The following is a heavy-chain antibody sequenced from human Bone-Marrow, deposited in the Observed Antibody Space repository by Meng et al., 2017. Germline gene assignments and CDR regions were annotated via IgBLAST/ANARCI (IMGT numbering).Heavy chain of an antibody. CDR3: ARADSAAAGTPAYFQH. CDR2: INPSGGSA. V-gene: IGHV1-46*01. Sequence: ASVKVSCKTSGYTFTTYYIHWGRQAPGQGHEWMGIINPSGGSATYAQKFQGRVTMTRDTSTTTVYMELSSLRSEDTAVYYCARADSAAAGTPAYFQHWGQGTLVTVSS. CDR1: GYTFTTYY. J-gene: IGHJ1*01. D-gene: IGHD6-13*01.